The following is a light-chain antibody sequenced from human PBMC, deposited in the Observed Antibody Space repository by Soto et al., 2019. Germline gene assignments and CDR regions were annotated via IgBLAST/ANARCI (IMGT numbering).Light chain of an antibody. CDR1: SSNIGSNY. CDR3: AAWDHSRSGPSYV. CDR2: RNN. Sequence: QSVLTQPPSASGTPGQRVTISCSGSSSNIGSNYVYWYQQLPGTAPKLLIYRNNQRPSGVPDRFSGSKSGTSASLAISGLRSEDEADYYGAAWDHSRSGPSYVVGTGTKLTVL. V-gene: IGLV1-47*01. J-gene: IGLJ1*01.